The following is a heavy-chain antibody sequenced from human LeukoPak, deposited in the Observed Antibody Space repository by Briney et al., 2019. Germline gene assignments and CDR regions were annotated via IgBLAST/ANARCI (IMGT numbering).Heavy chain of an antibody. CDR1: GYTFTGYY. J-gene: IGHJ4*02. CDR2: INPNSGGT. D-gene: IGHD1-26*01. Sequence: ASVKVSCKASGYTFTGYYMHWVRQAPGQGLEWMGWINPNSGGTNYAQKFQGRVTMTRDTSISTAYMELSRLRSDDTAVYYCAILIRIVGATHDYWGQGTLVTVSS. V-gene: IGHV1-2*02. CDR3: AILIRIVGATHDY.